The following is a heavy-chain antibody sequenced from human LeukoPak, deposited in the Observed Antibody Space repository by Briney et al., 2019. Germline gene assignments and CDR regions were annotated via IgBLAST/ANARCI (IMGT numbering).Heavy chain of an antibody. CDR1: GFSFNSNS. CDR3: AKVGTGNQYGSGDFDL. J-gene: IGHJ4*02. V-gene: IGHV3-21*01. CDR2: ISASSTSI. Sequence: KSGGSLRLSCAASGFSFNSNSMNWVRQAPGKGLEWVSAISASSTSIKYADSVKGRFTISRDNARSSVYLEMNSLRVDDTAVYYCAKVGTGNQYGSGDFDLWGQGSLVTVSS. D-gene: IGHD3-10*01.